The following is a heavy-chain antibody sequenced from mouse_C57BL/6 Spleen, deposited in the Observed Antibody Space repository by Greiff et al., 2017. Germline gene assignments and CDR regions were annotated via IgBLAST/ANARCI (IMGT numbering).Heavy chain of an antibody. J-gene: IGHJ4*01. V-gene: IGHV2-2*01. CDR2: IWSGGST. CDR1: GFSLTSYG. D-gene: IGHD1-1*01. Sequence: QVQLQQSGPGLVQPSPSLSITCTVSGFSLTSYGVHWVRQSPGKGLEWLGVIWSGGSTDYNAAFISRLSISKDNSKSQVFFKMNSLQADDTAIYYCARNLGYYGSRNYYAMDYWGQGTSVTVSS. CDR3: ARNLGYYGSRNYYAMDY.